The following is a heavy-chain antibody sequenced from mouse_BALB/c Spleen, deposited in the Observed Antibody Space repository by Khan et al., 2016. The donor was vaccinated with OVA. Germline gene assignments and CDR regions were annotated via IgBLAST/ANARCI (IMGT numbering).Heavy chain of an antibody. V-gene: IGHV1-4*01. CDR3: VRDGAYNRNDGGFAY. CDR1: GYTFTSYR. CDR2: INPSNGYT. Sequence: QVQLQQSGAELARPGASVKMSCKASGYTFTSYRIHWIKEMPGQGLEWIGYINPSNGYTNYNQKFKDKVTLSTDKSSTTAYLQLSSLTSDDSAVYDRVRDGAYNRNDGGFAYWGQGTLVTVSA. J-gene: IGHJ3*01. D-gene: IGHD2-14*01.